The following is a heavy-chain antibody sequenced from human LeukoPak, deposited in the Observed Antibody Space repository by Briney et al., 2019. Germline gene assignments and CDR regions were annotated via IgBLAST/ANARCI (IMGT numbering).Heavy chain of an antibody. CDR1: GYTFTDYY. Sequence: ASVKVSCKVSGYTFTDYYMHRVQQAPGKGLEWMGLVDPEDGETIYAEKFQGRVTITADASTDTAYMELSSLRSEDTAVYYCATGESYTTSFDYWGQGTLVTVSS. CDR2: VDPEDGET. CDR3: ATGESYTTSFDY. V-gene: IGHV1-69-2*01. J-gene: IGHJ4*02. D-gene: IGHD1-1*01.